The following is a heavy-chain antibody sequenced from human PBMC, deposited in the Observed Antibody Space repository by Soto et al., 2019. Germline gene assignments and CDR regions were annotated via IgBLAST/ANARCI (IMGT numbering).Heavy chain of an antibody. CDR1: GDSISSSNW. CDR2: IYHSGST. CDR3: ASLDSGYDSRGMDV. J-gene: IGHJ6*02. V-gene: IGHV4-4*02. Sequence: QVQLQESGPGLVKPSGTLSLICAVSGDSISSSNWWSWVRQPPGKGLEWIGEIYHSGSTNYKSSLKSRVTISVDKSKNQFSLKLRSVTAADTAVYYCASLDSGYDSRGMDVWGQGTTVTVSS. D-gene: IGHD5-12*01.